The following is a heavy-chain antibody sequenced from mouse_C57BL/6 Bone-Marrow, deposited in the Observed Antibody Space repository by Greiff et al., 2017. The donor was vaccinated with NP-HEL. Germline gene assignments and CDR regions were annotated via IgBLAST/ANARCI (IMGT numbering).Heavy chain of an antibody. CDR3: VRGWSRRAMDY. CDR1: GFSFNTYA. V-gene: IGHV10-1*01. J-gene: IGHJ4*01. CDR2: IRSKSNNYAT. Sequence: EVQLVESGGGLVQPKGSLKLSCAASGFSFNTYAMNWVRQAPGKGLEWVARIRSKSNNYATYYAESVKDRFTISRDDSESMLYLQMNNLKTEDTAMYYCVRGWSRRAMDYWCQGTSVTVSS. D-gene: IGHD2-3*01.